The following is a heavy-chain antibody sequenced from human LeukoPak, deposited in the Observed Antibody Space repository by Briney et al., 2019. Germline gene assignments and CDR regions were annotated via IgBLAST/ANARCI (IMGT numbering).Heavy chain of an antibody. CDR1: GFTFSTYA. CDR2: IVGSGGST. J-gene: IGHJ4*02. CDR3: VKDRQPDNGWDLDY. D-gene: IGHD6-19*01. Sequence: GGSLRLSCAASGFTFSTYAMSWVRQAPGKGLEWVSGIVGSGGSTYYADSVKGRFTISRDNSKSTLYLQMNSLRAEDTAVYYCVKDRQPDNGWDLDYRGQGTLVTVST. V-gene: IGHV3-23*01.